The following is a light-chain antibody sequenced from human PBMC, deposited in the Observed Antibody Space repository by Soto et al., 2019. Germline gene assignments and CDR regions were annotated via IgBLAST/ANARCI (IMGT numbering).Light chain of an antibody. CDR2: GAS. J-gene: IGKJ1*01. CDR1: ESVGSN. Sequence: ETVMTQYPATLSVSPGERVTLSCRASESVGSNLAWYQQKPGQTPRLLIYGASTRATDVPARFSGSGSGTDFTLTISSLQSEDFAVYFCQQYNNWPPWTFGQGTKVEIK. V-gene: IGKV3-15*01. CDR3: QQYNNWPPWT.